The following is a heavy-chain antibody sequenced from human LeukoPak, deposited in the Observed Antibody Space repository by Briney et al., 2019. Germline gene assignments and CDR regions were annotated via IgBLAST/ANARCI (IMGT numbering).Heavy chain of an antibody. CDR3: ARDPNGDYIGAFDM. CDR1: GFTFSAYA. D-gene: IGHD4-17*01. CDR2: IRGGGTSE. V-gene: IGHV3-23*01. J-gene: IGHJ3*02. Sequence: GGSLRLYCTASGFTFSAYAMMWVRQAPGKGPEWVSAIRGGGTSEFYADSVKGRFRISRDNSKDTLFLQMNSLRAEDTAVYYCARDPNGDYIGAFDMWGPGTMVTVSS.